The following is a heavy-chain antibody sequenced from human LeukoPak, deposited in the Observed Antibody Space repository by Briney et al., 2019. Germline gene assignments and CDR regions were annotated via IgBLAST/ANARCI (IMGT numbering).Heavy chain of an antibody. CDR1: GGTFSSYA. CDR3: ARDSGYYRAFDI. CDR2: IIPIFGTA. Sequence: SVKVSCKASGGTFSSYAISWVRQAPGQGLEWMGGIIPIFGTANYAQKFQGRVAITADESTSTAYMELSSLRSEDTAVYYCARDSGYYRAFDIWGQGTMVTVSS. V-gene: IGHV1-69*13. J-gene: IGHJ3*02. D-gene: IGHD3-22*01.